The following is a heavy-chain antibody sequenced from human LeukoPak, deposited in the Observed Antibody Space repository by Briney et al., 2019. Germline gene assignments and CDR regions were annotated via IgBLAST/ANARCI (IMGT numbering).Heavy chain of an antibody. CDR3: TTDSKYYYDSSGYYYDAEYFQH. CDR2: IKSKTDGGTT. J-gene: IGHJ1*01. D-gene: IGHD3-22*01. V-gene: IGHV3-15*01. CDR1: GFTFSNAW. Sequence: GGSLRLSCAASGFTFSNAWMSWVRQAPGKGLEWVGRIKSKTDGGTTDCAAPVKGRFTISRDDSKNTLYLQMNSLKTEDTAVYYCTTDSKYYYDSSGYYYDAEYFQHWGQGTLVTVSS.